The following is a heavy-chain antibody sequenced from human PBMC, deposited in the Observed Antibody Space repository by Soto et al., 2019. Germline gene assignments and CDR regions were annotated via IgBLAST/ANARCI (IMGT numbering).Heavy chain of an antibody. CDR3: AKEVAAPCSGGSPCRFDP. CDR1: GFTFSSYG. J-gene: IGHJ5*02. Sequence: QVLLVESGGGVVQPGRSLRLSCAASGFTFSSYGMHWIRQAPGKGLEWVAVISYDGSNKYYADSVKGRFTISRDNSKTTLYLQMNSLRAEDTAVYYCAKEVAAPCSGGSPCRFDPWGQGTLVTVSS. CDR2: ISYDGSNK. D-gene: IGHD2-15*01. V-gene: IGHV3-30*18.